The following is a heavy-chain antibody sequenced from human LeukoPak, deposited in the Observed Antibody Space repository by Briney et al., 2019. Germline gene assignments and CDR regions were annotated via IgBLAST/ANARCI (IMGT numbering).Heavy chain of an antibody. Sequence: SVKVSCKASGGTFSSYAISWVQQAPGQGLEWMGGIIPIFGTANYAQKFQGRVTITADESTSTAYMELSGLRSEDTAVYYCASGSFGVVYDAFDIWGQGTMVTVSS. CDR3: ASGSFGVVYDAFDI. J-gene: IGHJ3*02. CDR2: IIPIFGTA. V-gene: IGHV1-69*13. D-gene: IGHD3-3*01. CDR1: GGTFSSYA.